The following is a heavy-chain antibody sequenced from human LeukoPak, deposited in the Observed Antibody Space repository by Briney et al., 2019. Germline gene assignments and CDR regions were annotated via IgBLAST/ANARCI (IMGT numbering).Heavy chain of an antibody. J-gene: IGHJ4*02. D-gene: IGHD2/OR15-2a*01. CDR3: ARVNRGRIDY. CDR2: IHYSGGT. Sequence: SSETLSLTCAVYGGSFSGHYWTWIRQSPGKGLEWIGEIHYSGGTNYNPSLNFRVTISLDTSRNQFSLKLISLTAADTAVYYCARVNRGRIDYWGQGILLSVFS. V-gene: IGHV4-34*01. CDR1: GGSFSGHY.